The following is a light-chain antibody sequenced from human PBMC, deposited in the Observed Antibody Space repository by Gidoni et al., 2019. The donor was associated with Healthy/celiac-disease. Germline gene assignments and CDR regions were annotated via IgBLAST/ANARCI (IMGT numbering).Light chain of an antibody. CDR2: LGS. Sequence: DLVMPQSQLSLPVTPGEAASISCMSSQSLLHSNGFHYLDWYLQKPGQSPQLLIYLGSNRASGVPDRCSGSGSGTDFILKISRVDAEDVGVYYCMQALQTPFTFGGGTKVEIK. CDR3: MQALQTPFT. CDR1: QSLLHSNGFHY. J-gene: IGKJ4*01. V-gene: IGKV2-28*01.